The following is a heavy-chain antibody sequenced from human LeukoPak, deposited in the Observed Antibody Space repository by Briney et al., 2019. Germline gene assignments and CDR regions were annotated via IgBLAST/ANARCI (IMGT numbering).Heavy chain of an antibody. J-gene: IGHJ6*03. Sequence: SENLSLTCTVSGGSINSGFYYWNWLRQSDGKGLEWIGRISTSGSTNYNPSLKSRVTISVDTSKNQFSPKLSSVTAADTAVYYCARDYGSPKYYYYMDVWGKGTTVTVSS. V-gene: IGHV4-61*02. CDR2: ISTSGST. CDR3: ARDYGSPKYYYYMDV. D-gene: IGHD4-17*01. CDR1: GGSINSGFYY.